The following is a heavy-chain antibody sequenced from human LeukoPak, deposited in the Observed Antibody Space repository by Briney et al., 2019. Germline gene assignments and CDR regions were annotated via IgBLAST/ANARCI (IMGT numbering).Heavy chain of an antibody. V-gene: IGHV3-53*01. Sequence: GGSLRLSYAASGFTVSSNYMSWVRQAPGKGLEWVSVIYSGGSTYYADSVKGRFTISRDNSKNTLYLQMNSLRAEDTAVYYCARSRDGYNRFDYWGQGTLVTVSS. CDR2: IYSGGST. J-gene: IGHJ4*02. D-gene: IGHD5-24*01. CDR1: GFTVSSNY. CDR3: ARSRDGYNRFDY.